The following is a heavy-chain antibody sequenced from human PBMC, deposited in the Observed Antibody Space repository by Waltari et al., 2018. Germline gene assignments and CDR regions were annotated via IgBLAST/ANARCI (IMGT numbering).Heavy chain of an antibody. Sequence: QVQLAQSGSELKEPGASVKVSCRTSGYTFTDYTINWVRQAPGQGLEWMGWINTKNAHPTYVQGFTGRFVFSLDTSVSTTYLQITGLKAEDTAVYFCARALLGLTNRLDVWGQGTTVTISS. CDR3: ARALLGLTNRLDV. J-gene: IGHJ6*02. D-gene: IGHD4-17*01. CDR2: INTKNAHP. V-gene: IGHV7-4-1*02. CDR1: GYTFTDYT.